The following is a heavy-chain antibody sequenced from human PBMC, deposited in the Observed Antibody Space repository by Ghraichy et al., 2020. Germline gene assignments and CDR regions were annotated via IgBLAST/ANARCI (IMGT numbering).Heavy chain of an antibody. V-gene: IGHV3-30*18. CDR1: GFTFSTYA. CDR3: ANGRGDCSGGSCYPSRLF. CDR2: ISSAGSNK. D-gene: IGHD2-15*01. J-gene: IGHJ4*02. Sequence: GSLRLSCAASGFTFSTYAMNWVRQAPGEGLEGVATISSAGSNKYYAESVKGRFTISRDNSKNTLYLQMNSLRVDDTAVYFCANGRGDCSGGSCYPSRLFWGQGTLVTVSS.